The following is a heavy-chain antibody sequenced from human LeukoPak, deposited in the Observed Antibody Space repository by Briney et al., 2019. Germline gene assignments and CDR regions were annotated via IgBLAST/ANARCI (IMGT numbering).Heavy chain of an antibody. J-gene: IGHJ4*02. CDR2: ISSSGSIS. V-gene: IGHV3-48*03. Sequence: GGSLRLSCSASGLTFNNYEMSWVRQAPGTGLEWVSYISSSGSISYYSDSVKGRFTISRDNAKNSVSLQMNTLRAEDTGVYYCARQAYGSGWFWGQGTLVSVSS. CDR1: GLTFNNYE. CDR3: ARQAYGSGWF. D-gene: IGHD6-19*01.